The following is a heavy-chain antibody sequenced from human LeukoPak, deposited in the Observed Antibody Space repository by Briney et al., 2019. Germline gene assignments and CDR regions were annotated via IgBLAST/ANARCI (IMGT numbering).Heavy chain of an antibody. CDR1: GFTFSSYG. Sequence: GGSLRLSCAASGFTFSSYGMSWVRQAPGKGLEWVSTISTGGGTTYSADSVKGRFTISRDNSKNTLYLQMISLRAEDTAVYYCAKGFYGSRYWYFDLWGRGTLVTVSS. D-gene: IGHD3-10*01. V-gene: IGHV3-23*01. J-gene: IGHJ2*01. CDR3: AKGFYGSRYWYFDL. CDR2: ISTGGGTT.